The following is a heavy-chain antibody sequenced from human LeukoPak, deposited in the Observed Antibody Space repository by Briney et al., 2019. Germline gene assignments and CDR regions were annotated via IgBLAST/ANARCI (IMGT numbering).Heavy chain of an antibody. J-gene: IGHJ4*02. CDR2: INPSGGST. CDR3: ARAKGLFDH. V-gene: IGHV1-46*01. Sequence: ASVKVSCKASGYTFAIYYIHWVRQAPGQGLEWMGIINPSGGSTSYTQKFQGRLTMTRDTSTSTVYMELSSLRSEDTAVYYCARAKGLFDHWGQGTLVTLSS. CDR1: GYTFAIYY.